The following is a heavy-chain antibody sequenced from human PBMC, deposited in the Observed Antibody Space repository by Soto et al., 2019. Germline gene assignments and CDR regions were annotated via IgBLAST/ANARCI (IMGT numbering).Heavy chain of an antibody. CDR1: GCTFSSYD. V-gene: IGHV1-46*03. D-gene: IGHD3-10*01. CDR3: ALGWGDSSGSYYSFLYYMDV. J-gene: IGHJ6*03. Sequence: ASVKVSCKASGCTFSSYDISWVRQAPGQGLEWMGIINPSGGSTSYAQKFQGRVTMTRDTSTSTVYMELSSLRSEDTAVYYCALGWGDSSGSYYSFLYYMDVWGKGTTVTVSS. CDR2: INPSGGST.